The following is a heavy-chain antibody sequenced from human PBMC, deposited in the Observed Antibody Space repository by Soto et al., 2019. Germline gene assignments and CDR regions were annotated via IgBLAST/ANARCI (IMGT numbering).Heavy chain of an antibody. V-gene: IGHV1-69*17. CDR2: ITPLFGIP. J-gene: IGHJ5*02. D-gene: IGHD2-15*01. CDR1: GGTSRSLS. CDR3: SRDTHSAGGWFDT. Sequence: QVQLVQSGAEVKKPGSSVKVSCKASGGTSRSLSITWVRQAPGQGLEWMGGITPLFGIPNYPQKFQGRLTITADKSTSTANLELSSLRTEDTAVYYCSRDTHSAGGWFDTWGRGTLVTVSS.